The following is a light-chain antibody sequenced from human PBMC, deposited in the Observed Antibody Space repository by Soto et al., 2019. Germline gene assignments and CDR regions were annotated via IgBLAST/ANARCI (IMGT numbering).Light chain of an antibody. J-gene: IGKJ2*01. Sequence: EIVLTQSPATLSLSPGERATLSCRASQSVSSYLARYQQKPGQAPRLLIYDASNRATGIPARVSGGGSGTDFTVTISSLEPDDFAAYYWQQRSNWPLYTFGQGTKLEIK. CDR2: DAS. CDR1: QSVSSY. V-gene: IGKV3-11*01. CDR3: QQRSNWPLYT.